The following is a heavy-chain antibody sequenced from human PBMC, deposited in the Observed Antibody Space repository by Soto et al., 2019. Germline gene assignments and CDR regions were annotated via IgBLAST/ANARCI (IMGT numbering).Heavy chain of an antibody. V-gene: IGHV3-23*01. CDR3: ATVDTAMAYYFDY. Sequence: GGSLRLSCEASGFTFSNYAMSWVRQAPGKGLEWVSSISGSGSAISYADSMKGRFTISRDNSKNTLYLQVNSLRAEDTAVYYCATVDTAMAYYFDYWGQGTLVTVSS. CDR1: GFTFSNYA. CDR2: ISGSGSAI. D-gene: IGHD5-18*01. J-gene: IGHJ4*02.